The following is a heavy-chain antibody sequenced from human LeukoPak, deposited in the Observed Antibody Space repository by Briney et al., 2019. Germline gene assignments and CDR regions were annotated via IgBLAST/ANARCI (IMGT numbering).Heavy chain of an antibody. V-gene: IGHV1-18*01. CDR3: AREAYYGSGSIY. Sequence: ASVKVSCKASGYSFTNYGISWVRQAPGQGLEWVGWIVAENRNLNYAEKFKGRVTMTTDTPTNIVYLEMESLRSDDTAVYYCAREAYYGSGSIYWGQGTLVTVSS. J-gene: IGHJ4*02. D-gene: IGHD3-10*01. CDR2: IVAENRNL. CDR1: GYSFTNYG.